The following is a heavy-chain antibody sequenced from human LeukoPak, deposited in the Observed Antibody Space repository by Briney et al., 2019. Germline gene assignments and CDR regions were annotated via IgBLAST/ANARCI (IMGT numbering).Heavy chain of an antibody. D-gene: IGHD3-22*01. CDR3: ARDFAVPRGYYYDSSVP. Sequence: GGSLRLSCAASGFTFSSYAMHWVRQAPGKGLEWVAVISYDGSNKYYADSVKGRFTISRDNSKNTLYLQMNSLRAEDTAVYYCARDFAVPRGYYYDSSVPWGQGTLVIVSS. J-gene: IGHJ4*02. CDR1: GFTFSSYA. V-gene: IGHV3-30-3*01. CDR2: ISYDGSNK.